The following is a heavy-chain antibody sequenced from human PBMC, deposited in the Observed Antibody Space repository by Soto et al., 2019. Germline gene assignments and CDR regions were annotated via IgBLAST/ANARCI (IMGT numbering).Heavy chain of an antibody. CDR3: ARQTARPFFDY. J-gene: IGHJ4*02. D-gene: IGHD6-6*01. V-gene: IGHV4-39*01. Sequence: SETLSLTCTVSGGSISSSSYYWGWIRQPPGKGLEWIGSIYYSGSTYYNPSLKSRVTISVDTSKNQFSLKLSSVTAADTAVYYCARQTARPFFDYWGQGTLVTVSS. CDR2: IYYSGST. CDR1: GGSISSSSYY.